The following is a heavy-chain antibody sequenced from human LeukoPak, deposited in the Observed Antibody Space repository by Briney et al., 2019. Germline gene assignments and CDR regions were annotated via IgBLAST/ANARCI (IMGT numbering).Heavy chain of an antibody. CDR3: AKEAYYYDSSGYSDY. J-gene: IGHJ4*02. CDR1: GFTFSSYG. CDR2: ISYDGSNK. D-gene: IGHD3-22*01. V-gene: IGHV3-30*18. Sequence: GRSLRLSCAASGFTFSSYGMHWVRQAPGKGLEWVAVISYDGSNKYYADSVKGRFTISRDNSKNTLYLQMNSLRAEDTAVYYCAKEAYYYDSSGYSDYWGQGTLVTVSS.